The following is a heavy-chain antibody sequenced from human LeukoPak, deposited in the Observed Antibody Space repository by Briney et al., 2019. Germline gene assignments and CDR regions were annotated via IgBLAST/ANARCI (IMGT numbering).Heavy chain of an antibody. V-gene: IGHV4-59*01. Sequence: SETLSLTCTVSGGSISSYYWSWIRQPPGKGLEWIGYIYYSGSTNYNPSLQSRVTISVDTSKNQFSLKLSSVTAADTAVYYCAREAPGYNWFDPWGQGTLVTVSS. CDR3: AREAPGYNWFDP. J-gene: IGHJ5*02. CDR1: GGSISSYY. CDR2: IYYSGST.